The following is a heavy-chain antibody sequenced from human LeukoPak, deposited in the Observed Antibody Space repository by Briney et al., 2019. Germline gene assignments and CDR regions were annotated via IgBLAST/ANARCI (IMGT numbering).Heavy chain of an antibody. CDR1: GGSISSYY. J-gene: IGHJ4*02. CDR2: TYYSGST. Sequence: PSETLSLTCTVSGGSISSYYWSWIRQPPGKGLEWIGYTYYSGSTNYNPSLKSRVTISVDTSKNQFSLKLSSVTAADTAVYYCARVYYDILTGYYHPYYFDYWGQGTLVTVSS. CDR3: ARVYYDILTGYYHPYYFDY. D-gene: IGHD3-9*01. V-gene: IGHV4-59*01.